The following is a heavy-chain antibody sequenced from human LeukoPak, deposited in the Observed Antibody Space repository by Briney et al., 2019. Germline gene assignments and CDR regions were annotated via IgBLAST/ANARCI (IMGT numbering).Heavy chain of an antibody. Sequence: GGSLRLSCAASGFTFNDYYMSWIRQASGKGLEWVSYISSSGTTIYNADSVKGRFTVSRDNPKNSLYLQMNSLRAEDTAVYYCAKVIWNVAVAGYYFDYWGQGTLVTVSS. D-gene: IGHD6-19*01. CDR3: AKVIWNVAVAGYYFDY. V-gene: IGHV3-11*04. J-gene: IGHJ4*02. CDR2: ISSSGTTI. CDR1: GFTFNDYY.